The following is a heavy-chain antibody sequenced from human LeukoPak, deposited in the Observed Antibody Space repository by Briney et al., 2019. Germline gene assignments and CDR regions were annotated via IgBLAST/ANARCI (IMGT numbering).Heavy chain of an antibody. Sequence: GASVKVSCKASGYTFSDFYIHWVRQAPGQGLEYVGWITPKSGDTYSPQRFQGRVTMTRDASISTAYMELSSLRSDDTAVYFCARVRLADERAWAYWGQGTTVTVSS. CDR3: ARVRLADERAWAY. CDR1: GYTFSDFY. J-gene: IGHJ6*02. CDR2: ITPKSGDT. V-gene: IGHV1-2*02. D-gene: IGHD3-3*02.